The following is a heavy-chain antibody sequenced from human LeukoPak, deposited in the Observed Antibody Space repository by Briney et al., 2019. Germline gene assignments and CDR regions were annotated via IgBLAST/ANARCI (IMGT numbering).Heavy chain of an antibody. J-gene: IGHJ3*02. V-gene: IGHV1-18*01. Sequence: ASVKVSCKASGGTFSSYAISWVRQAPGQGLEWMGWISAYNGNTNYAQKLQGTVTMTTDTSTSTAYMELRSLRSDDTAVYYCARDEYYDILTGHDAFDIWGQGTMVTVSS. D-gene: IGHD3-9*01. CDR1: GGTFSSYA. CDR3: ARDEYYDILTGHDAFDI. CDR2: ISAYNGNT.